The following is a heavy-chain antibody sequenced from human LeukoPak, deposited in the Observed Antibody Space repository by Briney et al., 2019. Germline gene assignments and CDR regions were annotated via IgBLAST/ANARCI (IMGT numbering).Heavy chain of an antibody. CDR2: IYYSGST. Sequence: PSETLSLTCTVSGGPISSYYWSWIRQPPGKGLEWIGYIYYSGSTNYNPSLKSRVTISVDTSKNQFSLTLSSVTAADTAVYYCAREAVTFGGVIAAFDYWGQGTLVTVSS. J-gene: IGHJ4*02. V-gene: IGHV4-59*01. CDR1: GGPISSYY. CDR3: AREAVTFGGVIAAFDY. D-gene: IGHD3-16*02.